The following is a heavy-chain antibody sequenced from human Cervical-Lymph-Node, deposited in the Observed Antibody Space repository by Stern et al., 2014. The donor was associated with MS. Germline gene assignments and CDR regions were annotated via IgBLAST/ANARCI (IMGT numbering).Heavy chain of an antibody. D-gene: IGHD3-10*01. Sequence: QMQLVQSGAEVKKPGSSVKLSCKASVGTLNRNAFSWVRQAPGQGLEWMGGIIPISGKTAYAQTFQARVTLIAGESTGTSSTSMRSLRSEDTAVFYCAITDSAGDNPFHFYGMDVWGQGTTVTVSS. CDR1: VGTLNRNA. J-gene: IGHJ6*02. CDR3: AITDSAGDNPFHFYGMDV. CDR2: IIPISGKT. V-gene: IGHV1-69*01.